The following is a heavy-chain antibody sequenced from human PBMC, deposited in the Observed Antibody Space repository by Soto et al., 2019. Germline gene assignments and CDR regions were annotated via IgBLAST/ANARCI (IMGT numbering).Heavy chain of an antibody. Sequence: ASVKVSCKASGYTFTSYAMHWVRQAPGQRLEWMGWINAGDGNTKYSQKFQGRVTITRDTSASTAYMELSSLRSEDTAVYYCGRERAAAGYDAFDIWGQGTMVTVSS. D-gene: IGHD6-13*01. CDR1: GYTFTSYA. CDR3: GRERAAAGYDAFDI. J-gene: IGHJ3*02. CDR2: INAGDGNT. V-gene: IGHV1-3*01.